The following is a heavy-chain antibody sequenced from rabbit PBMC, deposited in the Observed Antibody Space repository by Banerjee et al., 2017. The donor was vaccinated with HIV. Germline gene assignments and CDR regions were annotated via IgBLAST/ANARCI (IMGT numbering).Heavy chain of an antibody. J-gene: IGHJ2*01. CDR2: IYTGSGST. D-gene: IGHD6-1*01. Sequence: QEQLEESGGDLVKPEGSLTLTCTASGFSFSSSYWICWVRQAPGKGLEWIGCIYTGSGSTYYASWAKGRFTISKTSSTTVTLQMTSLTAADTATYFCARGGYTYAYGGYDYNTIDTFDPRGPGTLVTVS. V-gene: IGHV1S45*01. CDR3: ARGGYTYAYGGYDYNTIDTFDP. CDR1: GFSFSSSYW.